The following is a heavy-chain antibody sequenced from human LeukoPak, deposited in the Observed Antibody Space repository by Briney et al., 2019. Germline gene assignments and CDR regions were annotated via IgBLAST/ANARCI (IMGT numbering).Heavy chain of an antibody. CDR3: AKRDSSGYYYFDY. Sequence: GGSLRLSCAASGFTFSSYAMSWVRQAPGEGLEWVSVIGGSGGTTYYADSVKGRFTISRDNSKNTVYLQMNSLRAEDTAVHYCAKRDSSGYYYFDYWGQGTLVTASS. D-gene: IGHD3-22*01. V-gene: IGHV3-23*01. CDR1: GFTFSSYA. J-gene: IGHJ4*02. CDR2: IGGSGGTT.